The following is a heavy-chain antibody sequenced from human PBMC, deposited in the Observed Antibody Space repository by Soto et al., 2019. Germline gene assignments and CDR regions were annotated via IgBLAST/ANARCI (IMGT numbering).Heavy chain of an antibody. V-gene: IGHV3-53*01. Sequence: PGGSLRLSCAASGFTVSSNYMSWVRQAPGKGLEWVSVIYSGGSTYYADSVKGRFTISRDNSKNTLYLQMNSLRAEDTAVYYCARDGNPYYYDSSGYYFDYWGQGTLVTSPQ. J-gene: IGHJ4*02. CDR1: GFTVSSNY. CDR2: IYSGGST. D-gene: IGHD3-22*01. CDR3: ARDGNPYYYDSSGYYFDY.